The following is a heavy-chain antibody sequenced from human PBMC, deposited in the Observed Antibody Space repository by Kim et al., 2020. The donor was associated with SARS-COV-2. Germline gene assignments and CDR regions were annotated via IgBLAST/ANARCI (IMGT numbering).Heavy chain of an antibody. V-gene: IGHV1-24*01. CDR3: ATRGVQLWMTYFDY. D-gene: IGHD5-18*01. J-gene: IGHJ4*02. CDR1: GYTFTELS. Sequence: ASVKVSCKVSGYTFTELSMHWVRQAPGKGLEWMGGFVPEDGETIYAQKFQGRVTMTEDTSTDTAYMELSSLRSEDTAVYYCATRGVQLWMTYFDYWGQGTLVTVSS. CDR2: FVPEDGET.